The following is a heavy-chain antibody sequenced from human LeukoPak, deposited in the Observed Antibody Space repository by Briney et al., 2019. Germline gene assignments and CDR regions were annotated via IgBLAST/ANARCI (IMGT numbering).Heavy chain of an antibody. Sequence: PGRSLRLSCAASGFTFSSYAMHWVRQAPGKGLEWVAVISYDGSNKYYADSVKGRFTISRDNSKNTLYLQMNSLRAEDTAVYYCARQGEIWFGELMDVWGQGATVTVSS. CDR3: ARQGEIWFGELMDV. CDR1: GFTFSSYA. CDR2: ISYDGSNK. D-gene: IGHD3-10*01. J-gene: IGHJ6*02. V-gene: IGHV3-30-3*01.